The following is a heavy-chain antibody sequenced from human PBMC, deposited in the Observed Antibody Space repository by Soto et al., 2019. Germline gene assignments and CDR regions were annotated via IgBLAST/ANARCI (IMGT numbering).Heavy chain of an antibody. CDR3: ARVLDYCDPYYYYGMDV. Sequence: SVKVSCKASGYTFTSYAMHWVRQAPGQRLEWMGWINAGNGNTKYSQKFQGRVTITRDTSASTAYMELSSLRSEDTAVYYCARVLDYCDPYYYYGMDVWGQGTTVTVSS. D-gene: IGHD3-22*01. CDR2: INAGNGNT. CDR1: GYTFTSYA. V-gene: IGHV1-3*01. J-gene: IGHJ6*02.